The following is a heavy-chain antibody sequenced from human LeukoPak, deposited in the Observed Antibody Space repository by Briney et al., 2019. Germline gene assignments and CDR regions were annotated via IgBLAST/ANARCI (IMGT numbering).Heavy chain of an antibody. CDR2: INHSGST. Sequence: PSETLSLTCAVYGGSFSGYYWSWIRQPPGKGLEWIGEINHSGSTNYNPSLKSRVTISVDTSKNQFSLKLSSVTAADTAVYYCARGVGWLQFVFDYWGQGTLVTVSS. V-gene: IGHV4-34*01. J-gene: IGHJ4*02. CDR1: GGSFSGYY. CDR3: ARGVGWLQFVFDY. D-gene: IGHD5-24*01.